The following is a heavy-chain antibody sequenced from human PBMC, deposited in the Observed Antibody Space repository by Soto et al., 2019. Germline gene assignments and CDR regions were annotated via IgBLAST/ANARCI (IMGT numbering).Heavy chain of an antibody. CDR3: ARAGYSGYDSAFDI. J-gene: IGHJ3*02. Sequence: PSETLSLTCPVSGGSISSGGYYWSLIRQHPGKGLDWIGYIYYSVSTYYNPSLKSRVTISVDTSKNQFSLKLSSVTAAHTAVYHCARAGYSGYDSAFDIWRQGTMVTVSS. V-gene: IGHV4-31*03. D-gene: IGHD5-12*01. CDR2: IYYSVST. CDR1: GGSISSGGYY.